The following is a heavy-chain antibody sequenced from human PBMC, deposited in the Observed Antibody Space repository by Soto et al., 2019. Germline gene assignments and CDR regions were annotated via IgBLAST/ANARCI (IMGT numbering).Heavy chain of an antibody. Sequence: SETLSLTCTASGGYISSSSYYWGWIRQPPGKGLEWIGSIYYSGSTYFNPSLKSRVTIPVDTSKNQFSLKLSSVTAADTAVYYCARGLQQWLASDYWGQGTLVTVSS. V-gene: IGHV4-39*01. D-gene: IGHD6-19*01. CDR1: GGYISSSSYY. CDR3: ARGLQQWLASDY. J-gene: IGHJ4*02. CDR2: IYYSGST.